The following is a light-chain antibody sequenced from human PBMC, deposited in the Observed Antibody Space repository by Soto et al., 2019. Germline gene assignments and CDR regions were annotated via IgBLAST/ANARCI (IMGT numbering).Light chain of an antibody. Sequence: DIQMTQSPSSLSASVGDRVTITCRASQAISNSLAWYQQRPGEVPKLLIYTASTLQSGVPSRFSGSGAGTDFTLTLSSLQPGDVATYYCQKYSSAPFTFGPGTKVDV. CDR1: QAISNS. CDR3: QKYSSAPFT. V-gene: IGKV1-27*01. CDR2: TAS. J-gene: IGKJ3*01.